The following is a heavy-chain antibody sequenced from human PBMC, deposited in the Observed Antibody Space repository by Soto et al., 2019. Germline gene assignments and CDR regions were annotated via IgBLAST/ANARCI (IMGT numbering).Heavy chain of an antibody. D-gene: IGHD2-2*01. CDR3: ASGIVVVPAYLRIDAFDI. Sequence: EVQLVESGGGLVQPGGSLRLSCAASGFTFSSYGMHWVRQAPGKGRVWVSGINSDGSSTSYADSVKGRFTISRDNAKNTLYLQMNSLRAEDTAVYYCASGIVVVPAYLRIDAFDIWGQGTMVTVSS. J-gene: IGHJ3*02. V-gene: IGHV3-74*01. CDR1: GFTFSSYG. CDR2: INSDGSST.